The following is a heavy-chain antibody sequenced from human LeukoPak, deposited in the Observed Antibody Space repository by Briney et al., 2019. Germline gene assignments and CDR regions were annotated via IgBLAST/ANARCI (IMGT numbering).Heavy chain of an antibody. CDR3: ARAASSGWYKASEYFQH. V-gene: IGHV1-46*01. Sequence: ASVKVSCKASGYTFTSYYMHWVRQAPGQGLEWMGIINPSGGSTSYAQKFQGRVTMTRDTSTSTVYMELSSLRSEDTAVYYCARAASSGWYKASEYFQHWGQGTLVTVSS. CDR1: GYTFTSYY. CDR2: INPSGGST. D-gene: IGHD6-19*01. J-gene: IGHJ1*01.